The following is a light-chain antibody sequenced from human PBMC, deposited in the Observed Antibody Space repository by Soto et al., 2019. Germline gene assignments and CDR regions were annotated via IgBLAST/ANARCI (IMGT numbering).Light chain of an antibody. CDR2: DSS. J-gene: IGKJ4*01. CDR3: QQRGSWPPLT. Sequence: EVVLTQSPATLSLSPGERATLSCRASQSVANYIAWYQKRPGQSPRLLIYDSSNRATGIPARFTGSGSGTDFTLTISSPEPEDFAVYYCQQRGSWPPLTFGGGTKVEIK. CDR1: QSVANY. V-gene: IGKV3-11*01.